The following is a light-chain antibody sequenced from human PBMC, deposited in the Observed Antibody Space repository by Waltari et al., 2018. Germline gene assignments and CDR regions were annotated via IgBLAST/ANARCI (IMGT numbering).Light chain of an antibody. J-gene: IGKJ2*01. V-gene: IGKV3-20*01. CDR1: QRLTKNY. CDR2: GAS. Sequence: VLTQSPGTLSLSPGERATLSCRASQRLTKNYLAWYQQKPGQAPSLLIYGASSRAAGITDRCSGSGSGTDFTLTISRLEPDDFAVYYCQQYGSSIMYTFGQGTKLEIK. CDR3: QQYGSSIMYT.